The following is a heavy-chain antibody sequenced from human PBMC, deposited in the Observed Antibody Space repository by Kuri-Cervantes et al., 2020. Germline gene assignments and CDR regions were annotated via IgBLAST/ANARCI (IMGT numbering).Heavy chain of an antibody. V-gene: IGHV3-9*01. CDR2: ISWNSGSI. Sequence: GGSLRLSCAASGFTFDAYATHWVRQAPGKGLEWVSGISWNSGSIGYADSVKGRFTISRDNAKNSLYLQMNSLRAEDTGVYFCARMMATIRYFEYWGQGTMVTVSS. CDR1: GFTFDAYA. J-gene: IGHJ4*02. D-gene: IGHD5-24*01. CDR3: ARMMATIRYFEY.